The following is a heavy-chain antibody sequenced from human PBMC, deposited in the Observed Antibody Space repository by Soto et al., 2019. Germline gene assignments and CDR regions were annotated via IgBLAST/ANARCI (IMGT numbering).Heavy chain of an antibody. J-gene: IGHJ4*02. V-gene: IGHV3-53*02. D-gene: IGHD5-12*01. CDR2: IYSGGGT. Sequence: EVQLVETGGGLIQPGGSLTLSCAASGFTVSSNYMSWVRQAPGKGLEWVSVIYSGGGTDYADSVKGRFTISRDNSKNTLYLQMNSLRDEDTAVYYCARGRGMATIGYWGQGTLVTVSS. CDR3: ARGRGMATIGY. CDR1: GFTVSSNY.